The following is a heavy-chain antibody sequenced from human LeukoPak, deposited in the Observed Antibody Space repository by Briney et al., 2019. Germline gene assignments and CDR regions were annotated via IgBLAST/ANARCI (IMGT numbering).Heavy chain of an antibody. D-gene: IGHD6-19*01. Sequence: PSETLSLTCTVSGGSISSSSYYWGWIRQPPGKGLEWIGSIYYSGSTYYNPSPKSRVTISVDTSKNQFSLKLSSVTAADTAVYYCARFTRAVAKTFDYWGQGTLVTVSS. CDR3: ARFTRAVAKTFDY. CDR2: IYYSGST. V-gene: IGHV4-39*01. J-gene: IGHJ4*02. CDR1: GGSISSSSYY.